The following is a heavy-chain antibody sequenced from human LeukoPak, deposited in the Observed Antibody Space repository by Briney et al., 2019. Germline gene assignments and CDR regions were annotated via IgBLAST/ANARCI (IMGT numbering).Heavy chain of an antibody. D-gene: IGHD6-19*01. J-gene: IGHJ4*02. CDR3: AKVGIAVAGTGSFGY. V-gene: IGHV3-23*01. Sequence: PGGSLRLSCAASGFTFSSYAMSWVRQAPGKGLEWVSAISGSGGSTYYADSVKGRFTIPRDNSKNTLYLQMNSLRAEDTAVYYCAKVGIAVAGTGSFGYWGQGTLVTVSS. CDR1: GFTFSSYA. CDR2: ISGSGGST.